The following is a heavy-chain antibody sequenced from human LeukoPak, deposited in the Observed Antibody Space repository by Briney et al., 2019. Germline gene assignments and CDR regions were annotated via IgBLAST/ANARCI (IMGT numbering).Heavy chain of an antibody. CDR1: GFTFSNAW. CDR2: INHSGST. J-gene: IGHJ4*02. Sequence: GSLRLSCAASGFTFSNAWMSWVRQAPGKGLEWIGEINHSGSTNYNPSLKSRVTISVDTSKNQFSLKLSSVTAADTAVYYCAEVTEDFWSGSTFDYWGQGTLVTVSS. V-gene: IGHV4-34*08. CDR3: AEVTEDFWSGSTFDY. D-gene: IGHD3-3*01.